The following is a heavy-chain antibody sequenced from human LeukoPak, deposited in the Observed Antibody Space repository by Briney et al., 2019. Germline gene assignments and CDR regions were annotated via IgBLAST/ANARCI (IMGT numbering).Heavy chain of an antibody. Sequence: GRSLRLSCAASGFSFNDYAMHWVRRAPGKGPEWVAVISFDGGNQYYADSVKGRFTISRDNSKKTLYLQMNSLRPEDTAVYYCTRDYDSTHFFDYWGQGTLVTVSS. CDR2: ISFDGGNQ. J-gene: IGHJ4*02. CDR1: GFSFNDYA. V-gene: IGHV3-30-3*01. CDR3: TRDYDSTHFFDY. D-gene: IGHD3-22*01.